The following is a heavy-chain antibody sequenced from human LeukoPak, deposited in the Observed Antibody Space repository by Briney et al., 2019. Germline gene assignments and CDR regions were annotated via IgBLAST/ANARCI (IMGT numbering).Heavy chain of an antibody. CDR2: ISNDGGKK. D-gene: IGHD5-18*01. CDR1: GFTFSSYG. Sequence: GGSLRLSCIASGFTFSSYGMHWVRQAPGKGLDWVAVISNDGGKKYYADSVKGRFTISRDNSKNTLSLQVSSLRTEDTAVYYCAKDRYSYAFEYSDSWGQGTLVTVSS. CDR3: AKDRYSYAFEYSDS. V-gene: IGHV3-30*18. J-gene: IGHJ4*02.